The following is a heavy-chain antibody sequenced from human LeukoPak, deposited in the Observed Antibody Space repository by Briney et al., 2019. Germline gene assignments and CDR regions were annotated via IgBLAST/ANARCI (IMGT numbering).Heavy chain of an antibody. J-gene: IGHJ6*03. CDR1: SGSISSYY. CDR3: AGRSYYYKSSGNKRYMDV. Sequence: KPSETLSLTCTVSSGSISSYYWSWIRQPPGKGLEWIGYIYYSGSTNYNPSLKSRVTISVDTSKNQFSLKLSSVTAADTDVYYCAGRSYYYKSSGNKRYMDVWGKGTTVTVSS. V-gene: IGHV4-59*01. D-gene: IGHD3-22*01. CDR2: IYYSGST.